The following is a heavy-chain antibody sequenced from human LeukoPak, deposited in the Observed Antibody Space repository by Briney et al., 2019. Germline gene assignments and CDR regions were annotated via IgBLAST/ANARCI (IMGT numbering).Heavy chain of an antibody. CDR3: TSYYYDDNCFYYVDV. Sequence: GGSLRLSCAASGFTFSSYSMNWVRQAPGKGLEWVSSISSSSSYIYYADSVKGRFTISRDNAKNSLYLQMNSLRAEDTAVYYCTSYYYDDNCFYYVDVWGTGTTVTVSS. D-gene: IGHD3-22*01. V-gene: IGHV3-21*01. CDR2: ISSSSSYI. J-gene: IGHJ6*03. CDR1: GFTFSSYS.